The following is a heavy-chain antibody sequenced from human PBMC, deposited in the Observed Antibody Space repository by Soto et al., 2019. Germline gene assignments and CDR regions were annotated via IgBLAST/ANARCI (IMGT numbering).Heavy chain of an antibody. Sequence: QVQLVESGGGVVQPGRSLRLSCAASGFSFRYYGMHWVRQAPGKGLEWVALISYDGSDEYYADSVKGRFTISRDNSNNALYLQMNSPRPEDTAVYYCAKDRRDYGGNIFDYWGQGTVVTVSS. CDR2: ISYDGSDE. J-gene: IGHJ4*02. D-gene: IGHD4-17*01. CDR1: GFSFRYYG. V-gene: IGHV3-30*18. CDR3: AKDRRDYGGNIFDY.